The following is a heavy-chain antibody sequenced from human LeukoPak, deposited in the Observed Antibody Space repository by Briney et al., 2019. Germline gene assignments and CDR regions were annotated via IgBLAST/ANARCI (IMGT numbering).Heavy chain of an antibody. Sequence: GRSLRLSCAASGFTFSSYVMHWVRQAPGKGLEWVAIISYDGSNEYYADSVKGRFTISRDNSKNTLYLQMNSLRAEDTAVYYCARAYTTGYSSGWFLFDYWGQGTLVTVSS. V-gene: IGHV3-30*04. CDR1: GFTFSSYV. CDR2: ISYDGSNE. CDR3: ARAYTTGYSSGWFLFDY. D-gene: IGHD6-19*01. J-gene: IGHJ4*02.